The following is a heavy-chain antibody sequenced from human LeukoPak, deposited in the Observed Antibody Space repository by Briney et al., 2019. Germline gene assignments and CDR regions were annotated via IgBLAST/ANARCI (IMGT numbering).Heavy chain of an antibody. CDR2: INHSGST. J-gene: IGHJ3*02. V-gene: IGHV4-34*01. CDR3: ARGYFDAFDI. D-gene: IGHD2-21*01. Sequence: SETLSLTCAVYGGSLSGYYWSWIRQPPGKGLEWIGEINHSGSTNYNPSLKSRVTISVDTSKNQFSLKLSSVTAADTAVYYCARGYFDAFDIWGQGTMVTVSS. CDR1: GGSLSGYY.